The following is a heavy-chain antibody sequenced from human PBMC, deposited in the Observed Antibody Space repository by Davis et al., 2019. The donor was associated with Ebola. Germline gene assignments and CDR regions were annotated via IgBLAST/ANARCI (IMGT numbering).Heavy chain of an antibody. CDR2: INHSGST. Sequence: SETLSLTCAVYGGSFSGYYWSWIRQPPGKGLEWIGEINHSGSTNYNPSLKSRVTISVDTSKNQFSLKLSSVTAADTAVYYCAREPSYIWGSYRYRRWFDPWGQGTLVIVSS. J-gene: IGHJ5*02. V-gene: IGHV4-34*01. CDR1: GGSFSGYY. D-gene: IGHD3-16*02. CDR3: AREPSYIWGSYRYRRWFDP.